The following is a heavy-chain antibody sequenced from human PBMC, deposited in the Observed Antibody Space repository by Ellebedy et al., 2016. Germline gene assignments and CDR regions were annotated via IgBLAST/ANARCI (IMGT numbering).Heavy chain of an antibody. D-gene: IGHD2-2*01. J-gene: IGHJ4*02. CDR3: ARTLYCSSTSCQGGGVDY. CDR1: GYSFTSYW. V-gene: IGHV5-51*01. Sequence: GESLKISXKGSGYSFTSYWIGWVRQMPGKGLEWMGIIYPGDSDTRYSPSFQGQVTISADKSISTAYLQWSSLKASDTAMYYCARTLYCSSTSCQGGGVDYWGQGTLVTVSS. CDR2: IYPGDSDT.